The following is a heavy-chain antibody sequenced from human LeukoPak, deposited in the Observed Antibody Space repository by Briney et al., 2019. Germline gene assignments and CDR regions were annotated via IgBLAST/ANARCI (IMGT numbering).Heavy chain of an antibody. J-gene: IGHJ4*02. CDR2: ITSAGEST. CDR3: ARDRPNYYGTNGHYYRRDGDY. Sequence: GGSLRLSCAASGFTFSIYAMSWVRQAPGKGLEWVSSITSAGESTYYAGSVKGRFTISRDNSRNTLYLQMNSLRVEDTAIYYCARDRPNYYGTNGHYYRRDGDYWGQGTLVTVSS. D-gene: IGHD3-22*01. CDR1: GFTFSIYA. V-gene: IGHV3-23*01.